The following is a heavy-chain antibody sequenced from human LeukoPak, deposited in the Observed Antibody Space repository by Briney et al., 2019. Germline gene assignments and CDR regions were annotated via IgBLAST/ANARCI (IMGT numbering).Heavy chain of an antibody. CDR2: ISYDGSNK. J-gene: IGHJ6*02. CDR3: AKDQRYYDFWSGYYPRYYYYGMDV. CDR1: GFTFSSYG. Sequence: GGSLRLSCAASGFTFSSYGMPWVRQAPGKGLEWVAVISYDGSNKYYADSVKGRFTISRDNSKNTLYLQMNSLRAEDTAVYYCAKDQRYYDFWSGYYPRYYYYGMDVWGQGTTVTVSS. D-gene: IGHD3-3*01. V-gene: IGHV3-30*18.